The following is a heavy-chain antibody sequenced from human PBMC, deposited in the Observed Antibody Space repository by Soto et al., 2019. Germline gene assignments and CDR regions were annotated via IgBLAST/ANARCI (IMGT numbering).Heavy chain of an antibody. V-gene: IGHV4-39*01. CDR3: ARHENSYVYSFDAFHI. CDR2: IYYSGST. D-gene: IGHD3-16*01. Sequence: SETLSLTCTVSGGSISSSGDSWGWIRQPPGKGLEWIGSIYYSGSTYYNPSLKSRVTVSVDTSKNQFSLKLSSVTAADTAVYHCARHENSYVYSFDAFHIWGKGKMVTV. J-gene: IGHJ3*02. CDR1: GGSISSSGDS.